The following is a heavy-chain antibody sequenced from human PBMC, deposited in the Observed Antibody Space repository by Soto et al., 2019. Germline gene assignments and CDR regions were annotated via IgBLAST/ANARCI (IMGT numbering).Heavy chain of an antibody. CDR2: IWYDGSNK. V-gene: IGHV3-33*01. D-gene: IGHD6-6*01. CDR3: ARNFAARPAFGY. J-gene: IGHJ4*02. Sequence: QVQLVESGGGVVQPGRSLRLSCAASGFTFSSYGMHWVRQAPGKGLEWVAVIWYDGSNKYYADSVKGRFTISRDNSKNTLYLQMNSLRAEDTAVYYCARNFAARPAFGYWGQGTLVTVSS. CDR1: GFTFSSYG.